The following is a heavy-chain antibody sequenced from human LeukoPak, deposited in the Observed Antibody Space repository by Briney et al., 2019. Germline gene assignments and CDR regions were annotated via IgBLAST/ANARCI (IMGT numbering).Heavy chain of an antibody. J-gene: IGHJ4*02. Sequence: ASVKVSCKASGYTFTSYYMHWVRQAPGQGLEWMGRIIPILGIANYAQKFQGRVTITADKSTSTAYMELSSLRSEVTAVYYCARSITVSYGGNGDDYWGQGTLVTVSS. V-gene: IGHV1-69*02. CDR2: IIPILGIA. CDR3: ARSITVSYGGNGDDY. D-gene: IGHD2-15*01. CDR1: GYTFTSYY.